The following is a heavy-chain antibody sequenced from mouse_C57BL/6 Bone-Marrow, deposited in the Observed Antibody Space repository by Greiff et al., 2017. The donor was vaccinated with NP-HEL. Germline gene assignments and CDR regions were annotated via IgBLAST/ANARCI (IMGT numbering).Heavy chain of an antibody. D-gene: IGHD4-1*01. CDR3: ARHAGKAY. V-gene: IGHV5-12*01. J-gene: IGHJ3*01. Sequence: EVKLQESGGGLVQPGGSLKLSCAASGFTFSDYYMYWVRQTPEKRLEWVAYISNGGGSTYYPDTVKGRFTISRDNAKNTLYLQMSRLKSEDTAMYYCARHAGKAYWGQGTLVTVSA. CDR1: GFTFSDYY. CDR2: ISNGGGST.